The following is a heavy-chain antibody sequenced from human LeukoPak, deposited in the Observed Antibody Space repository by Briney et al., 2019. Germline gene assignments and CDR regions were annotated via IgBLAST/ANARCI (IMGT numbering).Heavy chain of an antibody. V-gene: IGHV3-21*01. J-gene: IGHJ4*02. CDR1: GFTFSSYS. CDR2: ICSSSSYI. D-gene: IGHD3-10*01. CDR3: ARDTMVRGVMVDFDY. Sequence: GGSLRLSCAASGFTFSSYSMNWVRQAPGKGLEWVSSICSSSSYIYYADSVKGRFTISRDNAKNSLYLQMNSLRAEDTAVYYCARDTMVRGVMVDFDYWGQGTLVTVSS.